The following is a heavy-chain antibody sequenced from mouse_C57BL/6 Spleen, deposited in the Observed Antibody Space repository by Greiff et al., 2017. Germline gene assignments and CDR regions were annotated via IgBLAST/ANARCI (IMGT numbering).Heavy chain of an antibody. CDR2: IYPRSGNT. V-gene: IGHV1-81*01. D-gene: IGHD1-1*01. CDR3: ARYITTVATY. Sequence: VQLQQSGAELARPGASVKLSCKASGYTFTSYGISWVKQRTGQGLEWIGEIYPRSGNTYYNEKFKGKAKLTADKSSSTAYMELRSLTSEDSAVYFCARYITTVATYWGQGTLVTVSA. J-gene: IGHJ3*01. CDR1: GYTFTSYG.